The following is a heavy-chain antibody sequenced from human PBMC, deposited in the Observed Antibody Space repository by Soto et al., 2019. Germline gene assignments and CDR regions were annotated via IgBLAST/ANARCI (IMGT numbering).Heavy chain of an antibody. CDR2: ISNDGSNK. CDR3: AKVVRADSTSSNFYSSSGMDV. CDR1: GFSFSTYG. Sequence: QVQMVESGGGVVQPGRSLRLSCAASGFSFSTYGMHWVRQAPGKGLEWMAVISNDGSNKYYADSVKGRFTISRDNYKDTMFLQMTSLRREDTAVYFCAKVVRADSTSSNFYSSSGMDVWCQGTTVTFSS. V-gene: IGHV3-30*18. D-gene: IGHD6-6*01. J-gene: IGHJ6*02.